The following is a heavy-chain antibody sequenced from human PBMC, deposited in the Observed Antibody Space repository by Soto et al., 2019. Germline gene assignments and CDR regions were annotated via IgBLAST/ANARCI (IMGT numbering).Heavy chain of an antibody. CDR3: AKAWGYSSSSTFDH. CDR1: GFTFSSYA. CDR2: ISGSGGTI. V-gene: IGHV3-23*01. Sequence: VQLLESGGGLEQPGGSLRLSCAASGFTFSSYAMSWVRQAPGKGLEWVSGISGSGGTIYYADSVEGRFTISRDNSINPLYLQLNTLRAEDTAIYYCAKAWGYSSSSTFDHWGQGMLVTVSS. D-gene: IGHD6-6*01. J-gene: IGHJ4*02.